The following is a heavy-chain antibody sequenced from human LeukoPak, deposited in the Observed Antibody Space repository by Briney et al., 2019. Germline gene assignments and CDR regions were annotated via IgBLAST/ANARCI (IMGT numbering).Heavy chain of an antibody. CDR2: ISSSGDTI. CDR3: ARVWGSYAVGY. D-gene: IGHD3-16*01. Sequence: PGGTLRLSCAASGFIFSDYYMSWMRQAPGKGLEWVSYISSSGDTIHYADSVKGRFTISRDNVKNSLYLQMNSLRAEDTAVYYFARVWGSYAVGYWGRGTLVTVSS. J-gene: IGHJ4*02. CDR1: GFIFSDYY. V-gene: IGHV3-11*04.